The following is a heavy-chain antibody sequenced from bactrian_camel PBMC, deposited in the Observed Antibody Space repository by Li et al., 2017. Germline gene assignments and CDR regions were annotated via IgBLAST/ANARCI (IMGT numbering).Heavy chain of an antibody. CDR3: AADRSFFTATTTDKSEYDY. CDR1: GFTVNSLS. CDR2: TNAAGVTT. V-gene: IGHV3S1*01. J-gene: IGHJ4*01. Sequence: VQLVESGGGSVQPGGSLRLSCAASGFTVNSLSMYWVRQSPGKGHEWVSGTNAAGVTTVYAVSVEGRFTMSRDNAKNTVYLQMNSLKPEDTATYYCAADRSFFTATTTDKSEYDYWGQGTQVTVS. D-gene: IGHD4*01.